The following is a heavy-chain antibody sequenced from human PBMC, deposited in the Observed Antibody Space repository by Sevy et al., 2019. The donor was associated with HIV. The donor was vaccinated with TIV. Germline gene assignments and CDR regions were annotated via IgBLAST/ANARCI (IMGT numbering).Heavy chain of an antibody. CDR1: GYTLTELS. CDR2: FDPEDGET. Sequence: ASVKVSCKVSGYTLTELSMHWLRQPPGKGLEWVGSFDPEDGETVYEHNFQGRVSMTEDTSTDTAYMEVISLKFEDTAVYYCATTKDYYDSSGYPFDYWGQGTLVTVSS. CDR3: ATTKDYYDSSGYPFDY. V-gene: IGHV1-24*01. D-gene: IGHD3-22*01. J-gene: IGHJ4*02.